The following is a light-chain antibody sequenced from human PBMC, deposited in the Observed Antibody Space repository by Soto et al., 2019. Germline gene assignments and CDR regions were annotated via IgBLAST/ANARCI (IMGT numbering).Light chain of an antibody. V-gene: IGKV3D-20*01. Sequence: DIGLPQDPATVAVSRGPRAILYCGASQRVSGSFPAWYQQKARLAPRLILDDTSFRATGIPDKFSSSGSGTDFTLTSSMLDPEYAAVYYCQQYSTSPSFGQGTKVDIK. CDR2: DTS. CDR1: QRVSGSF. J-gene: IGKJ1*01. CDR3: QQYSTSPS.